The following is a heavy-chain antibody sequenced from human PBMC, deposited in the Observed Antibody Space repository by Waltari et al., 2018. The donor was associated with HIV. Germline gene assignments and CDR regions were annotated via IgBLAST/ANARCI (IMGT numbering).Heavy chain of an antibody. V-gene: IGHV4-39*07. J-gene: IGHJ4*02. D-gene: IGHD2-15*01. CDR3: ARERYCSGGSCPFDY. CDR1: GGSISSSSYY. Sequence: QLQLQESGPGLVKPSETLSLTCTVSGGSISSSSYYWGWIRQPPGKGLEWIGSIYYSGSTYYNPSLKSRVTISVYTSKNQFSLKLSSVTAADTAVYYCARERYCSGGSCPFDYWGQGTLVTVSS. CDR2: IYYSGST.